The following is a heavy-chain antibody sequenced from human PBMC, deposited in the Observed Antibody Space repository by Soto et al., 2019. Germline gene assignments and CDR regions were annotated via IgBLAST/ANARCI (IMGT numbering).Heavy chain of an antibody. CDR3: ARSVDIGATPTPHWALDI. CDR2: ILPIFGTA. V-gene: IGHV1-69*05. D-gene: IGHD5-12*01. J-gene: IGHJ3*02. CDR1: GGTFSSYA. Sequence: QVQLVQSGAEVKKPGSSVKVSCKASGGTFSSYASSWVRQAPGQGVEWMGGILPIFGTANYAEKFQGRVTITSDESTSTAYMELSSLGSEDTAVYYCARSVDIGATPTPHWALDIWGQGTMVTVSS.